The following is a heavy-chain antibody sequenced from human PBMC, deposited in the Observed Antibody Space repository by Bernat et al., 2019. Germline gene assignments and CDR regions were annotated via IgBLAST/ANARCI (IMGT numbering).Heavy chain of an antibody. Sequence: QVQLQESGPGLVKPSETLSLTCDVSGASINSYWWSWVRQPPGKGLEWIGEIEHGGATNYNPSLKSRVTISVDKSKNQFSLKLSSVTDVDTALYYCARNGAYCIEVWGQGTTVTVS. V-gene: IGHV4-4*02. J-gene: IGHJ6*02. CDR2: IEHGGAT. CDR1: GASINSYW. CDR3: ARNGAYCIEV. D-gene: IGHD2-21*01.